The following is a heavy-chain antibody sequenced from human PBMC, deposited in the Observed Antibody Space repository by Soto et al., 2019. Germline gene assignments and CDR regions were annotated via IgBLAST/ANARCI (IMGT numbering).Heavy chain of an antibody. Sequence: QVQLVHSGAAVKKPGSSVKVSCKASGGTFSSYAISWVRQAPGQGLEWMGGLIPIFGTANYAQKFQGRVTITADESTSTAYLALSSLRSEDTAVYYCARESGEWLRGDLVYYYYGMDVWGQGTTVTVSS. V-gene: IGHV1-69*01. D-gene: IGHD5-12*01. CDR3: ARESGEWLRGDLVYYYYGMDV. J-gene: IGHJ6*02. CDR1: GGTFSSYA. CDR2: LIPIFGTA.